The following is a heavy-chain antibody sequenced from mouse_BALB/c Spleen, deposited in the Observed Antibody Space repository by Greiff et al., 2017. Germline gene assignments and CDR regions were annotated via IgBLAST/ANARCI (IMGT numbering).Heavy chain of an antibody. V-gene: IGHV2-9*02. D-gene: IGHD1-1*01. CDR2: IWAGGST. CDR3: ASYYGSSDGGYFDV. J-gene: IGHJ1*01. CDR1: GFSLTSYG. Sequence: VQGVESGPGLVAPSQSLSITCTVSGFSLTSYGVHWVRQPPGKGLEWLGVIWAGGSTNYNSALMSRLSISKDNSKSQVFLKMNSLQTDDTAMYYCASYYGSSDGGYFDVWGAGTTVTVSS.